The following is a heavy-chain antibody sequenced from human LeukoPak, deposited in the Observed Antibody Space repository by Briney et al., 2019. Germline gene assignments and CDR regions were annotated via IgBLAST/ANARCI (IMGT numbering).Heavy chain of an antibody. Sequence: SETLSLTCAVSGGSISSYYWSWTRQPPGKGLEWIGHMYYSGGTNYNPSLKSRVTISVDTSKNQFSLKLSSVTAADTAVYYCTRRCKDAYTLYCFDYWGQGTLVTVSS. V-gene: IGHV4-59*01. J-gene: IGHJ4*02. CDR3: TRRCKDAYTLYCFDY. CDR1: GGSISSYY. D-gene: IGHD5-24*01. CDR2: MYYSGGT.